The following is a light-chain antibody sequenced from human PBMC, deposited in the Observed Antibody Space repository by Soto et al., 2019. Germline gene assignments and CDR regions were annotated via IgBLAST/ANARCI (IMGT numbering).Light chain of an antibody. J-gene: IGKJ4*01. Sequence: AIQMTQSPSSLYASVGDRVTITCRASQGIRTGLGWYQQKPGKAPKLLIYAASSLQSGVPSRFSGSGSGTDFNLTISSLQPEDFATYYCLQDYNYPLTFGGGTKVEIK. V-gene: IGKV1-6*01. CDR1: QGIRTG. CDR3: LQDYNYPLT. CDR2: AAS.